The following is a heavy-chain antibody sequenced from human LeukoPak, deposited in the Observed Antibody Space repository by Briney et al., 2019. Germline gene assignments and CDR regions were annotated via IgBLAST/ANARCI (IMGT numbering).Heavy chain of an antibody. Sequence: GGSLRLSCAASGFTFDDYGMSWDRQVPGRGLEWVSGINWNGGSTGYADSVKGRFTISRDNAKNSLYLQMNSLRAEDTALYYCARVGSEEGYYFDHWGQGTLVTVSS. D-gene: IGHD2-15*01. CDR1: GFTFDDYG. CDR3: ARVGSEEGYYFDH. V-gene: IGHV3-20*04. J-gene: IGHJ4*02. CDR2: INWNGGST.